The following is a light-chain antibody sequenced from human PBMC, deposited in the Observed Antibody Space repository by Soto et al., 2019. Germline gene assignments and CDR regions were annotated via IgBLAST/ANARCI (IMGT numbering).Light chain of an antibody. CDR2: GAS. Sequence: DIVLTQSPGTLSLSPGERATLSCRASQSVSSTYLAWYQQKPGQAPRLLIYGASSRATGLPDRFSGSGSGTDFTLTISRLEPEDFAVYYCQRYDISPFPFGQGTKLEIK. CDR3: QRYDISPFP. CDR1: QSVSSTY. J-gene: IGKJ2*01. V-gene: IGKV3-20*01.